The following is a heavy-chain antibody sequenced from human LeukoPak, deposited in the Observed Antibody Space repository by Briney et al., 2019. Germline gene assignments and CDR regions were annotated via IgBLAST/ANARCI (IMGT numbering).Heavy chain of an antibody. D-gene: IGHD1-26*01. CDR1: VGSISSGSYC. Sequence: SETLSLTCTVSVGSISSGSYCWSWIRQPAGKGLEWIGRIYTSGSTNFNPSLKSRVTISVDTSKNQFSLKLTSVTAADTAVYYGARDPGYSGSYQYYFDYWGQGTLVTVSS. J-gene: IGHJ4*02. CDR2: IYTSGST. CDR3: ARDPGYSGSYQYYFDY. V-gene: IGHV4-61*02.